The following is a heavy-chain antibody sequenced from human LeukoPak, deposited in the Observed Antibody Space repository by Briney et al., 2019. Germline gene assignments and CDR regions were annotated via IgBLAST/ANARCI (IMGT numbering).Heavy chain of an antibody. V-gene: IGHV3-30-3*01. CDR3: ARDGLGIAAAGTDY. D-gene: IGHD6-13*01. CDR2: ITYDGSNK. CDR1: GCTFSSYA. J-gene: IGHJ4*02. Sequence: GGSLRLSCAASGCTFSSYAMHWVRQAPGKGLEWVAVITYDGSNKYYADSVKGRFTISRDNSKNTLYLQMNSLRAEDTAVYYCARDGLGIAAAGTDYWGQGTLVTVSS.